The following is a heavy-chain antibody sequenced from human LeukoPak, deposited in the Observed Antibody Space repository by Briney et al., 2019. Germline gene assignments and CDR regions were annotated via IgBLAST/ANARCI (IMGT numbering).Heavy chain of an antibody. CDR3: ARGVTARGFYYYMDI. V-gene: IGHV1-2*02. J-gene: IGHJ6*03. Sequence: GASVEVSCKASGYTVTGYYMHWVRQAPGQGLEWMGWINPSSGGTNYAQKFQGRVTMTRDTSISTAYMELSSLRPDDTAVYSCARGVTARGFYYYMDIWGNGTTVTISS. D-gene: IGHD2-21*02. CDR2: INPSSGGT. CDR1: GYTVTGYY.